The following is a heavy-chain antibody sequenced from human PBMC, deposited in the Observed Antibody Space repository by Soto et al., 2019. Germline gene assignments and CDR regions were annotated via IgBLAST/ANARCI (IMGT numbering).Heavy chain of an antibody. D-gene: IGHD2-15*01. Sequence: GESLKISCAASGFTFSSYWMSWVRQAPGKGREWVANIKQDGSEKYYVDSVKGRFTISRDNAKNSLYLQMNSLRAEDTAVSYCAREGVADKFAFDIWGQGTMVTVSS. J-gene: IGHJ3*02. CDR2: IKQDGSEK. CDR1: GFTFSSYW. V-gene: IGHV3-7*03. CDR3: AREGVADKFAFDI.